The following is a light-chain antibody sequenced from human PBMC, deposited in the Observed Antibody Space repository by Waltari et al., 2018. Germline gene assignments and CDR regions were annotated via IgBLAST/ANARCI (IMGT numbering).Light chain of an antibody. J-gene: IGKJ2*01. V-gene: IGKV1-39*01. CDR3: QQSYSTPPYT. Sequence: DIQMTQSPSYLSASVGDRVTITCRASQSISSYLNWYQQKPGKDPKLLIYAASSLQSGVPSRFSGSGSGTDFTLTISSLQPEDFATYYCQQSYSTPPYTFGQGTKLEIK. CDR2: AAS. CDR1: QSISSY.